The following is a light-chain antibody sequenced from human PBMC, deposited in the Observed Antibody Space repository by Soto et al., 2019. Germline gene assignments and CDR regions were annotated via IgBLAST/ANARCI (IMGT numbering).Light chain of an antibody. CDR1: QSLSSSY. CDR2: GAS. V-gene: IGKV3-20*01. Sequence: EIVLTQSPGTLSLSPGERVTLSCRAGQSLSSSYLAWYQQKPGQAPRLLIYGASNRATGIPDRFSGSGSGTDFTLTISRLEPEDFAVYYCQQYGSSGTFGQGTKVDIK. J-gene: IGKJ1*01. CDR3: QQYGSSGT.